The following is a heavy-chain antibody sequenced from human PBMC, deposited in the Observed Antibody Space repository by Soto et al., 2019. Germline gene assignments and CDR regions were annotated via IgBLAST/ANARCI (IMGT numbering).Heavy chain of an antibody. CDR3: ARTGSSIFFWFAP. CDR1: GYTFTSYA. D-gene: IGHD6-13*01. CDR2: INAGNDNT. Sequence: QVQLVQSGAEVKKPGASVKVSCKASGYTFTSYAMHWVRQAPGQRLEWMGWINAGNDNTKYSEKFQGRVTITRDTSASTTYMELSSLRSEDTAVYYCARTGSSIFFWFAPWGPGTLVTVSS. J-gene: IGHJ5*02. V-gene: IGHV1-3*01.